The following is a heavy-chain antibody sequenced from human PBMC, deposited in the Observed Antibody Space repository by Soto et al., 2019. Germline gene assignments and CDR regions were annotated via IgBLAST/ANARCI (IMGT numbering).Heavy chain of an antibody. J-gene: IGHJ6*02. CDR2: INPKSGGT. V-gene: IGHV1-2*04. D-gene: IGHD2-8*01. Sequence: VASVNVSCKSSGYSFTDYHIHWGRQAPGQGLECLGRINPKSGGTSTAQKFQGWVTMTTDTSISTASMELTRLTSDDTAIYYCARGDSTDCSNGVCSFFYNHDMDVWGQGTTVTVSS. CDR1: GYSFTDYH. CDR3: ARGDSTDCSNGVCSFFYNHDMDV.